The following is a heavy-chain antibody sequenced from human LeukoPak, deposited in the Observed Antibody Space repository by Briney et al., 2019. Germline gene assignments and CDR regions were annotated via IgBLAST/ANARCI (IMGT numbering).Heavy chain of an antibody. CDR2: IWYDGSNK. Sequence: GGSLRLSCAASGFTFSSYGMHWVRQAPGEGLEWVAVIWYDGSNKYYADSVKGRFTISRDNSKNTLYLQMNSLRVEDTAVYYCARVDGAANYFDYWGQGTLVTVSS. CDR3: ARVDGAANYFDY. CDR1: GFTFSSYG. J-gene: IGHJ4*02. D-gene: IGHD6-13*01. V-gene: IGHV3-33*01.